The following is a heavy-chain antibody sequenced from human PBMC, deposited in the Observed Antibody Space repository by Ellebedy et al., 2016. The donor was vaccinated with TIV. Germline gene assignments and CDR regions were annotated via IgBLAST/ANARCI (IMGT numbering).Heavy chain of an antibody. CDR3: ATDGSYGDYRSPAHAFVF. CDR1: RFSFSSYW. Sequence: GESLKISCAASRFSFSSYWMSWVRQAPGKGLEWVANINQGGSVKYYVDSVRGRFTISRDNAKNSLFLQMNSLRAEDTAVYYCATDGSYGDYRSPAHAFVFWGQGTMVSVAS. V-gene: IGHV3-7*01. D-gene: IGHD3-10*01. CDR2: INQGGSVK. J-gene: IGHJ3*01.